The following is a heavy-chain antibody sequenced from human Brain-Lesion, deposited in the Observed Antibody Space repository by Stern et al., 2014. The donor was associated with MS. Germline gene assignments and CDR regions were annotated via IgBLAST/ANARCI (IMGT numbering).Heavy chain of an antibody. CDR1: GYLFDDYW. Sequence: EVQLVESGAEVKKPGESLKISCEASGYLFDDYWIGWVRQMSGRGLELVAIIFPRDSNTRYSPSAQGQVTISADKSISTAYLQWSSLRPPTPAMFYCARSPATPSGYDRFDYWGQGALVTVSS. CDR2: IFPRDSNT. D-gene: IGHD5-12*01. CDR3: ARSPATPSGYDRFDY. J-gene: IGHJ4*02. V-gene: IGHV5-51*03.